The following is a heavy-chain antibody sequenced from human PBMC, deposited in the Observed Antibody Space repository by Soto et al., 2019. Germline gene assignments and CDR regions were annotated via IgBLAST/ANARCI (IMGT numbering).Heavy chain of an antibody. CDR3: ARRDPRYYYYYMDV. J-gene: IGHJ6*03. V-gene: IGHV4-59*08. CDR1: GGSISSYY. Sequence: SETVSLTCTVSGGSISSYYWSWIRQPPGKGLEWIGYIYYSGSTNYNPSLKSRVTISVDTSKNQFSLKLSSVTAADTAVYYCARRDPRYYYYYMDVWGKGTTVTVSS. CDR2: IYYSGST.